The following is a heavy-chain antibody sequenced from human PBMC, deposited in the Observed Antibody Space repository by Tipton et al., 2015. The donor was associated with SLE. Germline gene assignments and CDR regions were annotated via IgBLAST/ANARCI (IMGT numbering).Heavy chain of an antibody. V-gene: IGHV3-64*02. CDR1: GFIFNSHY. D-gene: IGHD1-7*01. CDR3: AREGITGTDVGAFDS. CDR2: ISSNGGDT. J-gene: IGHJ3*02. Sequence: SLRLSCAASGFIFNSHYMHWVRQAPGKGLEYVSAISSNGGDTYYADSVKGRFTLSSDNFKSTLYLQMGSLGVEDMAVYYCAREGITGTDVGAFDSWGQGTMVIVSS.